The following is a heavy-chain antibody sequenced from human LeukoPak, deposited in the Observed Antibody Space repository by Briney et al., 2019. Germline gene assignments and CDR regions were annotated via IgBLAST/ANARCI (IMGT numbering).Heavy chain of an antibody. Sequence: SETLSLTCTVSGGSISSSSYYWGWIRQPPGKGLEWIGSIYYSGTTHYNPSLKSRVTIAEDASKIQFFLRLSSVTAEDTAVYYCARVLRSGYYTGYYFDYWGQGTLVTVSS. CDR2: IYYSGTT. CDR1: GGSISSSSYY. J-gene: IGHJ4*02. CDR3: ARVLRSGYYTGYYFDY. D-gene: IGHD3-3*01. V-gene: IGHV4-39*07.